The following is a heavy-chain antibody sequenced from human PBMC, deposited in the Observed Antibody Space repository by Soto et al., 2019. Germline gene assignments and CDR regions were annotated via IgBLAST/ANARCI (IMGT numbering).Heavy chain of an antibody. CDR1: GFTFSNYA. D-gene: IGHD3-9*01. V-gene: IGHV3-23*01. CDR2: ISGSGGST. Sequence: GGSLRLSCAASGFTFSNYAMSWVRQAPGKGLEWVSVISGSGGSTYYADSVKGRFTISRDNSKNTVYLQMNSLRGEDTAVYYCDAHDTGYSTYYFDYWGQGTLVTVSS. J-gene: IGHJ4*02. CDR3: DAHDTGYSTYYFDY.